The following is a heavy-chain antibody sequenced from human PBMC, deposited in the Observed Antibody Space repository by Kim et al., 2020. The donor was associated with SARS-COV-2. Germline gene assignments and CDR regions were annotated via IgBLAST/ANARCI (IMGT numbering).Heavy chain of an antibody. CDR3: AKGVRYSYGQLYYYYGMDV. CDR1: GFSFSNYG. V-gene: IGHV3-30*18. D-gene: IGHD5-18*01. J-gene: IGHJ6*02. CDR2: ISDDGSNK. Sequence: GGSLRLSCAASGFSFSNYGMHWVRQAPGKGLEWVAVISDDGSNKYYADSVKGRFTISRDNSKNTLYLQMNSLRAEDTAVYYCAKGVRYSYGQLYYYYGMDVWGQGTTVTVSS.